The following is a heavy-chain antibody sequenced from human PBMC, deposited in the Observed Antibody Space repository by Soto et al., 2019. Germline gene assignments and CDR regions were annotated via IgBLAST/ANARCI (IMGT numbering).Heavy chain of an antibody. Sequence: SVKVSCKASGYTFTGYYMHWVRQAPGQGLEWMGWISPNSGGTNYAQKFQGRVTMTRVTSISTAYMELSRLRSDDTAVYYCARDFWSGYYVHYGMDVWGQGTTVTVSS. CDR2: ISPNSGGT. D-gene: IGHD3-3*01. J-gene: IGHJ6*02. CDR3: ARDFWSGYYVHYGMDV. CDR1: GYTFTGYY. V-gene: IGHV1-2*02.